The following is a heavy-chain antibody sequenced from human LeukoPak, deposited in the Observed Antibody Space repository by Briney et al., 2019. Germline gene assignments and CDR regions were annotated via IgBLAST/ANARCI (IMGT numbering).Heavy chain of an antibody. CDR1: GFTFSSYS. J-gene: IGHJ5*02. D-gene: IGHD4-11*01. Sequence: PGGALRLSCAASGFTFSSYSMNGVRQARGRGVEGVSSISSSSSYIYYADSVKGRFTISRDNAKNSLYLQMNSLRAEDTAVYYCARMTTVTSATNWFDPWGQGTLVTVSS. V-gene: IGHV3-21*01. CDR3: ARMTTVTSATNWFDP. CDR2: ISSSSSYI.